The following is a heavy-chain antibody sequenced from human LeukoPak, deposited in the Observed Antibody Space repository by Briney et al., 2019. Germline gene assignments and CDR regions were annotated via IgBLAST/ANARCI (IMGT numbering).Heavy chain of an antibody. J-gene: IGHJ1*01. CDR1: GGSISSGSYY. V-gene: IGHV4-61*02. CDR2: IYTSGST. CDR3: ARGGRDGYTFQH. D-gene: IGHD5-24*01. Sequence: PSQTLSLTCTVSGGSISSGSYYWSWIRQPAGKGLEWIGRIYTSGSTNYNPSLKSRVTISVDTSKNQFSLKLSSVTAADTAVYYCARGGRDGYTFQHWGQGTLVTVSS.